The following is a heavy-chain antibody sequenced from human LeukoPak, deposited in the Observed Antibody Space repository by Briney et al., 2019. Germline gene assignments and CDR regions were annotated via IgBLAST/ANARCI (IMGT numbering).Heavy chain of an antibody. Sequence: GGALKLSRAAPGFTFSHYALHWVRQAPGERLQWGAFISYSGNNYYYADSVKGRFIISRDDSKNTLYVEMNSLRLDDTAIYYCARGPPTSRSGAHFDYWGQGSLVTVSP. D-gene: IGHD5-12*01. V-gene: IGHV3-30*03. CDR3: ARGPPTSRSGAHFDY. J-gene: IGHJ4*02. CDR1: GFTFSHYA. CDR2: ISYSGNNY.